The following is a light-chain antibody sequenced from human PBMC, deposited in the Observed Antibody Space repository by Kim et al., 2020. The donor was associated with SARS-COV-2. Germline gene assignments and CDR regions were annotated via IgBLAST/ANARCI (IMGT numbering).Light chain of an antibody. Sequence: VPPRQTAHITCSGDKLGDKYACWYQQTPGQSPVLVIYQDSKRPSGIPERFSGSNSGNTATLTISGTQAMDEADYYCQAWDSSTVVFGGGTQLTVL. CDR2: QDS. CDR1: KLGDKY. J-gene: IGLJ2*01. V-gene: IGLV3-1*01. CDR3: QAWDSSTVV.